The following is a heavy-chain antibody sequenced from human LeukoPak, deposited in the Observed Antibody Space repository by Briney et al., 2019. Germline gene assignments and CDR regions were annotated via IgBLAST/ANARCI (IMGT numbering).Heavy chain of an antibody. CDR3: ARLTPGGY. CDR2: IYYSGST. D-gene: IGHD2-15*01. Sequence: KTSETLSLTCTVSGGSISSYYWSWIRQPPGKGLEWIGHIYYSGSTNYNPSLKSRVTISLDTSKNQFSLKLRFVTAADTAVYYCARLTPGGYWGQGTLVTVSS. CDR1: GGSISSYY. V-gene: IGHV4-59*08. J-gene: IGHJ4*02.